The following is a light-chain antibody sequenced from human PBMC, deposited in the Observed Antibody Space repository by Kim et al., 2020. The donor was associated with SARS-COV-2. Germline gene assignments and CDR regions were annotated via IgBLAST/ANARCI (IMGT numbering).Light chain of an antibody. CDR2: GAS. Sequence: PGERATRSCRASQSVSTNYLAWYQQKPGQAPRLLIYGASSRATGIPARFSGSGSGTDFTFTISRLEPEDFAVYYCHQYATSPPWTFGQGTKVDIK. V-gene: IGKV3-20*01. J-gene: IGKJ1*01. CDR1: QSVSTNY. CDR3: HQYATSPPWT.